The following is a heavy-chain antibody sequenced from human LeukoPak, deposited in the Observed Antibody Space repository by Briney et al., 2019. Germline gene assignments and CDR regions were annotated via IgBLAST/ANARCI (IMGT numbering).Heavy chain of an antibody. CDR2: ISAYNGNT. Sequence: ASVTVSFKASGYTFTVYYMHWVRQAPGQGNEWMGWISAYNGNTNYAKKLQGRVTMTTDTSTSTAYMELRSLRSDDTAVYYCAVAYSGSYDGAFDIWGQGTMVTVSS. V-gene: IGHV1-18*04. D-gene: IGHD1-26*01. J-gene: IGHJ3*02. CDR1: GYTFTVYY. CDR3: AVAYSGSYDGAFDI.